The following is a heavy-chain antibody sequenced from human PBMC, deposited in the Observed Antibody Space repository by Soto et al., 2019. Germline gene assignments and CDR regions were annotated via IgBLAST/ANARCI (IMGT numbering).Heavy chain of an antibody. Sequence: GGSLRLSCAASGFTFSNYGMHWVRQAPGKGLEWVAVIWYDGNNKYYADSVKGRFTISRDNSNNTLYVQVTSLRAEDTAVYYCARGLHSLFDYWGQGTLVTVSS. CDR1: GFTFSNYG. V-gene: IGHV3-33*01. CDR3: ARGLHSLFDY. D-gene: IGHD2-21*01. CDR2: IWYDGNNK. J-gene: IGHJ4*02.